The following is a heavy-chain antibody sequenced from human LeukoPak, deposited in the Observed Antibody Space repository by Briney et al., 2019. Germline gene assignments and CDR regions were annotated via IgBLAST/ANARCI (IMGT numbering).Heavy chain of an antibody. CDR1: GGSISSGGYY. J-gene: IGHJ4*02. CDR2: IYSSGST. V-gene: IGHV4-31*03. Sequence: SETLSLTCTVSGGSISSGGYYWSWIRQHPEKGLEWIGFIYSSGSTKYNPSLESRVTISVDTSENQFSLKLSSLTDADTAVYYCVRNTDGGSNGDYWGQGTLVTVSS. D-gene: IGHD1-1*01. CDR3: VRNTDGGSNGDY.